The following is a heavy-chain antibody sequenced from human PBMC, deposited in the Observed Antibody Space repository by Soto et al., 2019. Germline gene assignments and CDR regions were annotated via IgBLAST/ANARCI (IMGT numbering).Heavy chain of an antibody. Sequence: GASVKVSCKVSGYTLTELSMHWVRQAPGKGLEWMGGFDPEDGETIYAQKFQGRVTMTEDTSTDTAYMELSSLRSEDTAVYYCATSPFGSGRPKLGYWGQGTLVTVSS. V-gene: IGHV1-24*01. D-gene: IGHD3-10*01. CDR3: ATSPFGSGRPKLGY. CDR2: FDPEDGET. J-gene: IGHJ4*02. CDR1: GYTLTELS.